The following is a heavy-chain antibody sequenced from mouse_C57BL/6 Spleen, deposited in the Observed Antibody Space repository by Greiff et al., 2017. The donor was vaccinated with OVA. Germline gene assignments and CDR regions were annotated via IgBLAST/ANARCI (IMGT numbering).Heavy chain of an antibody. J-gene: IGHJ4*01. Sequence: QVQLQQSGAELARPGASVKLSCKASGYTFTSYGISWVKQRTGQGLEWIGEIYPRSGNTYYNEKFKGKATLTADKSASTAYMELRSLTSEDSAVYFCARYYRYYYAMDYWGQGTSVTVSS. V-gene: IGHV1-81*01. CDR2: IYPRSGNT. CDR3: ARYYRYYYAMDY. CDR1: GYTFTSYG. D-gene: IGHD2-14*01.